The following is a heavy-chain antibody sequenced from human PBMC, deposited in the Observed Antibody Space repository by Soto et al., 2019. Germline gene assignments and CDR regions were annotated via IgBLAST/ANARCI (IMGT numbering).Heavy chain of an antibody. Sequence: QVQLVQSGAAVKKPGSSVKVSCKASGGTFSSYAISWVRQAPGQGLEWMGGIIPIFGTANYAQKFHGRVTYNADKSTSTAYMELSSLRSEDTAVYYCARVAGTGYYYYGMDVWGQWTTVTVSS. CDR1: GGTFSSYA. D-gene: IGHD6-19*01. J-gene: IGHJ6*02. V-gene: IGHV1-69*06. CDR2: IIPIFGTA. CDR3: ARVAGTGYYYYGMDV.